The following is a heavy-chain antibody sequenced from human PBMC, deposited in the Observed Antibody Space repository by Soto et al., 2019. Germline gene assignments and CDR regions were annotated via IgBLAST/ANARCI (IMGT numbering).Heavy chain of an antibody. D-gene: IGHD4-17*01. V-gene: IGHV5-51*01. J-gene: IGHJ4*02. CDR3: ARLRTTVTTWGQYYFDY. CDR1: GYSFTSYW. Sequence: PGESLKISCKGSGYSFTSYWIGWVRQMPGKGLEWMGIIYPGDSDTRYSPSFQGQVTISADKSISTAYLQWSSLKASDTAMYYCARLRTTVTTWGQYYFDYWGQGTLVTVSS. CDR2: IYPGDSDT.